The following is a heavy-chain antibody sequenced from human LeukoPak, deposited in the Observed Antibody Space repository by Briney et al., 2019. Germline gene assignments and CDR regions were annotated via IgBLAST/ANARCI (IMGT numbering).Heavy chain of an antibody. CDR2: IYYSGST. J-gene: IGHJ3*02. CDR1: GGSISSGGYY. Sequence: SETLSLTCTVSGGSISSGGYYWSWIRQHPGKGLEWIGYIYYSGSTYYNPSLKSRVTISVDTSKNQFSLKLSSVTAADTAVYYCARARDYGDYVNAFDIWGQGTMVTVSS. D-gene: IGHD4-17*01. CDR3: ARARDYGDYVNAFDI. V-gene: IGHV4-31*03.